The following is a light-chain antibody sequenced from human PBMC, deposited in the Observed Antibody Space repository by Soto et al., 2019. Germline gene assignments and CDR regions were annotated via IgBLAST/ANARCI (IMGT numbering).Light chain of an antibody. CDR2: GAS. CDR1: QDISTS. V-gene: IGKV1-8*01. Sequence: AIRMTQSPSSFSSSAGDRVTITCRASQDISTSLAWYRQSPGQAPQFLIYGASTLQIGVPSRFSGGGSGTDFTLTISCLQSEDFAAYYCQQYHSSPRTFGPGTKVEI. J-gene: IGKJ1*01. CDR3: QQYHSSPRT.